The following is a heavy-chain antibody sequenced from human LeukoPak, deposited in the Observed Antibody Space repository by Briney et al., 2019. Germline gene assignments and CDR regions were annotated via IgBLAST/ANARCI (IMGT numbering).Heavy chain of an antibody. Sequence: PSETLSLTCTVSGGSISSSSYYWGWIRQPPGKGLEWIGSIYYSGSTYYNPSLKSRVTLSVDTSKIQFSLNLSSVTAADTAVYYCARGDGSGSDYNGWALGYFEYWGQGTLVTVSS. CDR1: GGSISSSSYY. D-gene: IGHD3-10*01. V-gene: IGHV4-39*07. J-gene: IGHJ4*02. CDR3: ARGDGSGSDYNGWALGYFEY. CDR2: IYYSGST.